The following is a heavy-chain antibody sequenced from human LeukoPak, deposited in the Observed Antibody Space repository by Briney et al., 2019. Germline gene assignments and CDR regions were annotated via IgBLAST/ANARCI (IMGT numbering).Heavy chain of an antibody. CDR3: ARGGYSSSWYGAEAFDI. CDR1: GGSISSYY. D-gene: IGHD6-13*01. J-gene: IGHJ3*02. Sequence: SETLSLTCTVSGGSISSYYWSWIRQPAGKGLEWIGRIYTSGSTNYNPSLKSRVTMSVDTSKNQFPLKLSSVTAADTAVYYCARGGYSSSWYGAEAFDIWGQGTMVTVSS. CDR2: IYTSGST. V-gene: IGHV4-4*07.